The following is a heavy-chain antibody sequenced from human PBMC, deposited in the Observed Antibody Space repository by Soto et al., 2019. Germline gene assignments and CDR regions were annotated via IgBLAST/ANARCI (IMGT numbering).Heavy chain of an antibody. CDR3: ARGTATTVTTFSYYYYYMDV. V-gene: IGHV4-34*01. J-gene: IGHJ6*03. CDR1: GGSFSGYY. Sequence: SETLSLTCAFYGGSFSGYYWSWIRQPPGKGLEWIGEINHSGSTNYNPSLKSRVTISVDTSRNQFSLKLSSVTAADTAVYYCARGTATTVTTFSYYYYYMDVWGKGTTVTVSS. CDR2: INHSGST. D-gene: IGHD4-17*01.